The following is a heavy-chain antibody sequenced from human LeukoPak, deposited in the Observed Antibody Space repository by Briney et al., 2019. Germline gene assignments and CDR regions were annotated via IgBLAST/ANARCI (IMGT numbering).Heavy chain of an antibody. CDR3: ARKEGGQLANTRRWFDP. D-gene: IGHD6-13*01. CDR1: GGSISSSSYY. V-gene: IGHV4-39*07. Sequence: SEALSLTCTVSGGSISSSSYYWSWIRQPPGNGLEWIGEINHTGTTNYNPSLKSRVTISVDTSKNQFSLKLKSVTAADTAVYYCARKEGGQLANTRRWFDPWGQGTLVTVSS. CDR2: INHTGTT. J-gene: IGHJ5*02.